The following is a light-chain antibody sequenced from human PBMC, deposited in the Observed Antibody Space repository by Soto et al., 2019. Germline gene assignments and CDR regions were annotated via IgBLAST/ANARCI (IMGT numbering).Light chain of an antibody. CDR1: SSDVGGYNY. CDR2: DVS. J-gene: IGLJ2*01. Sequence: QSALTQPRSVSGSPGQSVTISCTGTSSDVGGYNYVSWYQQHPGKSPKLMIYDVSKQPSGVPARFAGSKSGNTACLTISGLQAEDEADYYCCSYAGSYTLVFGGGTKLTVL. CDR3: CSYAGSYTLV. V-gene: IGLV2-11*01.